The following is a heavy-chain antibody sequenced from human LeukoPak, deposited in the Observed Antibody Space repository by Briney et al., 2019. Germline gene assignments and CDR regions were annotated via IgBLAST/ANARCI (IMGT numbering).Heavy chain of an antibody. J-gene: IGHJ5*02. Sequence: ASVKVSCKASGYTFINYGITWVRQAPGQGLEWMGWITTYNGNTYYAQNFQGRVTMTADTSTSTAYVEVRSLRSDDTAVYYCARLSPPIASFCSGGTCYSGGFDPWGQGTLVTVSS. V-gene: IGHV1-18*01. D-gene: IGHD2-15*01. CDR2: ITTYNGNT. CDR1: GYTFINYG. CDR3: ARLSPPIASFCSGGTCYSGGFDP.